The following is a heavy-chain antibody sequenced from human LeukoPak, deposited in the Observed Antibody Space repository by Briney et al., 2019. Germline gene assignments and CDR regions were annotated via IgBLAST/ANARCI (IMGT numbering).Heavy chain of an antibody. D-gene: IGHD6-13*01. Sequence: PGGSLRLSCAASGFTFSSYAMHWVRQAPGKGLEWVAVISYDGSNKYYADSVKGRFTISRDNSKNTLYLQMNSLRAEDTAVYYCARVGSLYSSSWYVETFFDYWGQGTLVTVSS. CDR3: ARVGSLYSSSWYVETFFDY. CDR1: GFTFSSYA. CDR2: ISYDGSNK. V-gene: IGHV3-30*04. J-gene: IGHJ4*02.